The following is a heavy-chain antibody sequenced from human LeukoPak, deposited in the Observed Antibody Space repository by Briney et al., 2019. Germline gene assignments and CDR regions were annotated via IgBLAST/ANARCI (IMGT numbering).Heavy chain of an antibody. V-gene: IGHV4-4*09. D-gene: IGHD5-24*01. CDR1: DVSISIYY. Sequence: KPSETLSLTCTVSDVSISIYYWSWIRQPPGKELEWIGYIYTSGSTNYNPSLKSRVTISVDTSKNQFSLKLSSVTAAATAVYYCASLISVEMASNYMAVWAKGPRSPSP. CDR2: IYTSGST. J-gene: IGHJ6*03. CDR3: ASLISVEMASNYMAV.